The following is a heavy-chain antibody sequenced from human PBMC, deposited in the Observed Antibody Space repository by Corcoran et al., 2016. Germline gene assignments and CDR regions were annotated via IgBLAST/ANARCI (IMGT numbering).Heavy chain of an antibody. CDR2: IFSNDEK. J-gene: IGHJ4*02. CDR1: GFSLSNARMG. Sequence: QVTSKESGPVLVKPTETLTLTCTVSGFSLSNARMGVSWIRKPPGKALEWLAHIFSNDEKSYSTSLKSRHTIFKDTPTSQVVLTMTNMDPVATATYYCARMGRYEFVWGSYRWDRIDYWGQGTLVTVSS. V-gene: IGHV2-26*01. D-gene: IGHD3-16*02. CDR3: ARMGRYEFVWGSYRWDRIDY.